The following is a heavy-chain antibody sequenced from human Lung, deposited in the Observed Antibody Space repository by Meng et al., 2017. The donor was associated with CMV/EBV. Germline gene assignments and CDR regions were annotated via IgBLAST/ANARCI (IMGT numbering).Heavy chain of an antibody. CDR3: ARQRTVAFVIRGLDA. D-gene: IGHD3-10*01. CDR2: INTQSGDS. J-gene: IGHJ5*02. CDR1: GYTFTGFY. Sequence: QVKLVHSGAKVKKPWTPVKVPCEASGYTFTGFYIHWVRQAPGQGLEWMGRINTQSGDSKFVVKFRDRVTMTRDGSINPAFMELGGLTYNDTAVYLCARQRTVAFVIRGLDAWGQGTLVTVSS. V-gene: IGHV1-2*06.